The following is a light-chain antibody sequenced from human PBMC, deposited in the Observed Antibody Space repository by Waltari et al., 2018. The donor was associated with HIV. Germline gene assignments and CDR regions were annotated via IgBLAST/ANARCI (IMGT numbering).Light chain of an antibody. V-gene: IGLV3-10*01. Sequence: SSELTQPPSLSVSPGQAARITCSGDALPKKYAYWYQQKSGQAPVLVIYEDNKRPSGIPERFSGSSSARMATLTISGAQVEDEADYYCYSTDSSGIIGMFGGGTKLAVL. CDR1: ALPKKY. CDR2: EDN. J-gene: IGLJ3*02. CDR3: YSTDSSGIIGM.